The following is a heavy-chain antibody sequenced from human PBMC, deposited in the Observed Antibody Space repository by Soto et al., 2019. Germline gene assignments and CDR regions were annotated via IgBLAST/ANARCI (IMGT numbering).Heavy chain of an antibody. J-gene: IGHJ4*03. CDR2: ISSSGATI. D-gene: IGHD5-12*01. CDR1: GFTFSDYY. CDR3: ARDGVLATGPIDY. V-gene: IGHV3-11*01. Sequence: GGSLRLSCAASGFTFSDYYMSWIRQAPGKGLEWLSYISSSGATIYYVDSVKGRFTISRDNAKKSLYLQMGSLRAEDTAVYYCARDGVLATGPIDYWGQGTTVTVSS.